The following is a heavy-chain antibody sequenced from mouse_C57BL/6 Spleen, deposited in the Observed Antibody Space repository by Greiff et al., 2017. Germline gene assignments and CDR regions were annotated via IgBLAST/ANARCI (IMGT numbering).Heavy chain of an antibody. V-gene: IGHV1-62-2*01. CDR1: GYTFTEYT. CDR3: ARHEEGDHAMDY. J-gene: IGHJ4*01. Sequence: QVQLQQPGAELVKPGASVKLSCKASGYTFTEYTIHWVKQRSGQGLEWIGWFYPGRGSITYNEKFKDKATLTANKSSSTVYMELSRLTSEDSAVYFCARHEEGDHAMDYWGQGTSVTVSS. CDR2: FYPGRGSI.